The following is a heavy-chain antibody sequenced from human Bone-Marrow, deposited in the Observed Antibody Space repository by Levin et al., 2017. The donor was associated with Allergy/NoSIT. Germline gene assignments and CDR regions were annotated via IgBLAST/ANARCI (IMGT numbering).Heavy chain of an antibody. CDR3: ASLNRGYHHPYHAFEI. V-gene: IGHV3-23*01. Sequence: PGGSLRLSCEASGFTFSTYVMTWLRQAPVKGLEWVSTIVASGSSTYYGDSVRGRFTVSRDNSKNILYLQMDSLRAEDTAFYYCASLNRGYHHPYHAFEIWGQGTMVTVSS. D-gene: IGHD3-16*02. CDR1: GFTFSTYV. J-gene: IGHJ3*02. CDR2: IVASGSST.